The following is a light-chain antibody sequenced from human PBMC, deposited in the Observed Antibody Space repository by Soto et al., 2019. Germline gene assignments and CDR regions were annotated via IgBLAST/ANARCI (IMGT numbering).Light chain of an antibody. Sequence: VLTHPPRPLYLPSEERATLSCRASQSVSSSYLAWYQQKPGQAPRLLIYGASSRATGIPYRFSGSGSGTDFTLTISRLEPEDFAAYYCQQYGSSPRTFGQGTKVDIK. CDR3: QQYGSSPRT. CDR2: GAS. CDR1: QSVSSSY. J-gene: IGKJ1*01. V-gene: IGKV3-20*01.